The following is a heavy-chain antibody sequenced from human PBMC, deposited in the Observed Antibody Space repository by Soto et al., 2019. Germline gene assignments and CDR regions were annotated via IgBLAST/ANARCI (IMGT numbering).Heavy chain of an antibody. CDR1: GGSFSGYY. V-gene: IGHV4-34*01. CDR2: INHSGST. CDR3: ARVRDIAARPRWFDP. Sequence: LSLTCAVYGGSFSGYYWSWIRQPPGKGLEWIGEINHSGSTNYNPSLKSRVTISVDTSKNQFSLKLSSVTAADTAVYYCARVRDIAARPRWFDPWGQGTLVTVSS. J-gene: IGHJ5*02. D-gene: IGHD6-6*01.